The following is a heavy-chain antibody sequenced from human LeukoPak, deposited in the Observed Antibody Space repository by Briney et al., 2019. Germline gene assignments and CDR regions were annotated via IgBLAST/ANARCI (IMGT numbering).Heavy chain of an antibody. Sequence: PGGSLRLSCAASGFTVSSNYMSWVRQAPGKGLEWVSLIYSGGDRYYADSVKGRFTISRDNSKNTLYLQMDGLRPEDTAVYYCATRYCSSASCYYRGAFDIWGQGTMVTVSS. V-gene: IGHV3-66*02. CDR2: IYSGGDR. CDR3: ATRYCSSASCYYRGAFDI. CDR1: GFTVSSNY. J-gene: IGHJ3*02. D-gene: IGHD2-2*01.